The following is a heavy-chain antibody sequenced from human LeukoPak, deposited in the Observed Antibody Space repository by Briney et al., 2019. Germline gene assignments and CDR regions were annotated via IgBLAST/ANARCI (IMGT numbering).Heavy chain of an antibody. CDR3: ARGPQGGRWLHRKNEDAFDI. J-gene: IGHJ3*02. CDR1: GVSISSGGYY. CDR2: IYYSGST. D-gene: IGHD5-24*01. Sequence: SETLSLTCTVSGVSISSGGYYWSWIRQHPGKGLEWIGYIYYSGSTNYNPSLKSRVTISVDTSKNQFSLKLSSVTAADTAVYYCARGPQGGRWLHRKNEDAFDIWGQGTMVTVSS. V-gene: IGHV4-31*03.